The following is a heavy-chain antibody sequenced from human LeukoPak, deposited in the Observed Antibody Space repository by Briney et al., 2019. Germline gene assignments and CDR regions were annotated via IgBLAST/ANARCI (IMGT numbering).Heavy chain of an antibody. D-gene: IGHD5-24*01. CDR3: AKDRDRDGYNFGYFDY. CDR1: GFTFSSYA. V-gene: IGHV3-23*01. J-gene: IGHJ4*02. CDR2: ISGSGGST. Sequence: GSLRLSCAASGFTFSSYAMSWVRQAPGKGLEWVSAISGSGGSTYYADSVKGRFTISRDNSKNTLYLQMNSLRAEDTAVYYCAKDRDRDGYNFGYFDYWGQGTLVTVSS.